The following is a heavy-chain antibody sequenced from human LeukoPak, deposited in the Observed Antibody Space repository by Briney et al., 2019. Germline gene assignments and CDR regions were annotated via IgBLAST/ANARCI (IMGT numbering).Heavy chain of an antibody. CDR1: GFTFSSYA. CDR3: AKDPYYYGSGSPRGYFDY. J-gene: IGHJ4*02. V-gene: IGHV3-23*01. CDR2: ISASGGST. Sequence: GGSLRLSCAASGFTFSSYAMNWVRQAPGKGLEWVSVISASGGSTYYADSVKGRFTISRDNSKNTLYLQMNSLRAEDTAVYYCAKDPYYYGSGSPRGYFDYWGQGTLVTVSS. D-gene: IGHD3-10*01.